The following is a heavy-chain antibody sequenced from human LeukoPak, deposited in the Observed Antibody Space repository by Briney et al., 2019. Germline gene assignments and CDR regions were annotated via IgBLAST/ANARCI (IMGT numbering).Heavy chain of an antibody. J-gene: IGHJ4*02. Sequence: GGSLRLSCAASGFSFSDYYMTWIRQAPGKGLEWASYISASGYAMYYADSVRGRFTISRDNAQNSLYLQMNSLRAEDTAVYYCARAGQQLVGGFDYWGQGTLVTVSS. V-gene: IGHV3-11*01. CDR2: ISASGYAM. D-gene: IGHD6-13*01. CDR3: ARAGQQLVGGFDY. CDR1: GFSFSDYY.